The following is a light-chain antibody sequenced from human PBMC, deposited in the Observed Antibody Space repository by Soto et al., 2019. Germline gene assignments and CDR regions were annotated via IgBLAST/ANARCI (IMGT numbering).Light chain of an antibody. V-gene: IGLV2-14*03. CDR3: SSLTSRNTLFV. CDR1: SSDVGNYNY. Sequence: QSVLTQPASVSGSPGQSITISCTGTSSDVGNYNYVSWYQHHPAKAPRLIIYDVGNRPSGVSNRFSGSKSGNTASLTISGLQAEDEADYYCSSLTSRNTLFVFGSGTKLTVL. J-gene: IGLJ1*01. CDR2: DVG.